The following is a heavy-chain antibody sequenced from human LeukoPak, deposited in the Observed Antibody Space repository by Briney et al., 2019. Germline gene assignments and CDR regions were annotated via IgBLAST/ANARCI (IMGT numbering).Heavy chain of an antibody. Sequence: SGGSLRLXCAASGFTFSSYWMTWVRQAPGKGLEWVANIKQDGSEKYYVDSVKGRFTTSRDNAKNSLYVQMNSLRAEDTAAYYCARMYYDFWSGSAFDYWGQGTLVTVSS. J-gene: IGHJ4*02. CDR1: GFTFSSYW. V-gene: IGHV3-7*01. D-gene: IGHD3-3*01. CDR3: ARMYYDFWSGSAFDY. CDR2: IKQDGSEK.